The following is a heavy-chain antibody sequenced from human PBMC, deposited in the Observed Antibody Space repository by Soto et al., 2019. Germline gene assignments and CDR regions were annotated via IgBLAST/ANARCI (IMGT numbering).Heavy chain of an antibody. D-gene: IGHD2-21*01. CDR1: GFTFTNAW. CDR3: VSIPNR. CDR2: IKSKTDGGTT. J-gene: IGHJ5*02. V-gene: IGHV3-15*07. Sequence: EVQLVDSGGGLVKPGESLRLSCAASGFTFTNAWMTWVRQAPGKGLEWVGRIKSKTDGGTTDYSAPVKGRFTISRDDSKNTLYLQMNSLKSEDTAVYYCVSIPNRWGQGTQVTVSS.